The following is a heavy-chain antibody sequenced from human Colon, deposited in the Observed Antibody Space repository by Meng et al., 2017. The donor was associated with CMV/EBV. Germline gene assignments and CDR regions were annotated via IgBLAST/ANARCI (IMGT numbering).Heavy chain of an antibody. J-gene: IGHJ4*02. D-gene: IGHD6-13*01. CDR1: GYTFSSNY. Sequence: ASVKVSCKASGYTFSSNYMHWVRQAPGQGLEWLGIINPSGGSTRYAQKFPGRLTMTRDTSTSTVHMELSSLRSEDMAVYYCASEAAAAGKVFDYWGQGTLVTVSS. V-gene: IGHV1-46*01. CDR3: ASEAAAAGKVFDY. CDR2: INPSGGST.